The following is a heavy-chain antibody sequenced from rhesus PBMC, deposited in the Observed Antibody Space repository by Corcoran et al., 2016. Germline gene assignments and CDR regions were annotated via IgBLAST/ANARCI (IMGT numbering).Heavy chain of an antibody. V-gene: IGHV4-173*01. D-gene: IGHD3-16*01. CDR1: GGSISSNY. CDR2: ISGSGGST. J-gene: IGHJ4*01. CDR3: AAPLSGSYYYHYFDY. Sequence: QLQLQESGPGLVKPSETLSLTCAVSGGSISSNYWSWIRQPPGKGLEWIGRISGSGGSTDYNPSLKSRVTISTDTSKNPFSLKLSSVTSADTAVYYCAAPLSGSYYYHYFDYWGQGVLVTVSS.